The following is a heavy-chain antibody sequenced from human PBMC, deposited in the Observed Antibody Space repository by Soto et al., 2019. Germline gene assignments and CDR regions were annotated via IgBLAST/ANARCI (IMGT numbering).Heavy chain of an antibody. CDR2: INHSGST. CDR3: ARGLGSSGWYRVNRLIYFAY. D-gene: IGHD6-19*01. Sequence: PSETLSLTCAVYGGSFSGYYWSWIRQPPGKGLEWIGEINHSGSTNYNPSLKSRVTISVDTSKNQFSLKLSSVTAADTAVYYCARGLGSSGWYRVNRLIYFAYWGQGTLVTVSS. J-gene: IGHJ4*02. CDR1: GGSFSGYY. V-gene: IGHV4-34*01.